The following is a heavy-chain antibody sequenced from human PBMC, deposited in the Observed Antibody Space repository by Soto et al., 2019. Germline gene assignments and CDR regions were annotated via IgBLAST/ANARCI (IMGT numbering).Heavy chain of an antibody. D-gene: IGHD1-26*01. CDR1: GGSVSNSY. J-gene: IGHJ4*02. Sequence: SETLSLTCTVSGGSVSNSYWGWIRQPPGKGLEWVAYVYYSGSTNYNPSLGSRVTISVDKSKNQFSLKMTSVTGADTAVYYCERGRSHEWELLVQYFDYWGQGTLVTVS. CDR3: ERGRSHEWELLVQYFDY. V-gene: IGHV4-59*02. CDR2: VYYSGST.